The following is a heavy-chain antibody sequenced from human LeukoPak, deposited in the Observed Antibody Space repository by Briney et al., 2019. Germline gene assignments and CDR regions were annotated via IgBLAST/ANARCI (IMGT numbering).Heavy chain of an antibody. J-gene: IGHJ4*02. CDR3: AKDKRSYRSYPEY. V-gene: IGHV3-9*01. CDR1: GFTFSSYG. Sequence: QPGGSLRLSCAASGFTFSSYGMSWVRQAPGKGLEWVSGISWNSGSIGYADSVKGRFTISRDNAKNSLYLQMNSLRAEDTALYYCAKDKRSYRSYPEYWGQGTLVTVSS. D-gene: IGHD6-6*01. CDR2: ISWNSGSI.